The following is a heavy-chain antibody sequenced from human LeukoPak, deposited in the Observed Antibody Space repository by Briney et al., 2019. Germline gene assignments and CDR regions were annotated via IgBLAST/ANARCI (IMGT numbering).Heavy chain of an antibody. CDR1: GYTFTSYA. J-gene: IGHJ4*02. CDR3: AREGLKAVAGTFDY. D-gene: IGHD6-19*01. CDR2: INAGNGNT. V-gene: IGHV1-3*01. Sequence: GASVKVSCKASGYTFTSYAMHWVRQAPGQRLEWMGWINAGNGNTKYSQKFQGRVTITRDTSASTAYMELSSLRSEDTAVCYCAREGLKAVAGTFDYWGQGTLVTVSS.